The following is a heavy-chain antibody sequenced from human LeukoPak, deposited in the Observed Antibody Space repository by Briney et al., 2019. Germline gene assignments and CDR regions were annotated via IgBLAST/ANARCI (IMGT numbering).Heavy chain of an antibody. V-gene: IGHV3-21*01. D-gene: IGHD6-6*01. J-gene: IGHJ6*04. CDR3: ARDDASTARASGMDV. Sequence: GRSLRLSCAASGFTFTTYDMNWVRQPARRGLEWVSYISRDSAYMYLADSVKGRSTISRDNAKNSLYLQMNSLRGEDTAVYYCARDDASTARASGMDVWGKGTTVTVSS. CDR2: ISRDSAYM. CDR1: GFTFTTYD.